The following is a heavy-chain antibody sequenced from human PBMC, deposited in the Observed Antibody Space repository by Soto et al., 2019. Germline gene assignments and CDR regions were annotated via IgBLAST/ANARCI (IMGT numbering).Heavy chain of an antibody. J-gene: IGHJ3*02. V-gene: IGHV3-7*01. Sequence: PWGSLRLSCEASGFTFRSSWMIGVRQAPGKGLEWVSYIKPDGSETYYVDSVRRRFTISSDNAKNSLYLQLNSLRAEETALDYCARGPSFGACDIWGQGKMVTVSS. CDR2: IKPDGSET. CDR3: ARGPSFGACDI. D-gene: IGHD3-10*01. CDR1: GFTFRSSW.